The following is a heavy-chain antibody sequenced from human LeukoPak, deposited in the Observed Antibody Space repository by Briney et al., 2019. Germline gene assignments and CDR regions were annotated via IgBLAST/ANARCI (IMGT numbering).Heavy chain of an antibody. D-gene: IGHD6-13*01. CDR2: ISYDGSNK. Sequence: PGGSLRLSCAASGFTFSSYAMHWVRQAPGKGLEWVAVISYDGSNKYYADSVKGRFTISRDNSKNTLYLQMNSLRAEDTAVYYCARDPSVVGLNSKYTKRAAAGPFLFDPWGQGTLVTVSS. CDR1: GFTFSSYA. V-gene: IGHV3-30-3*01. J-gene: IGHJ5*02. CDR3: ARDPSVVGLNSKYTKRAAAGPFLFDP.